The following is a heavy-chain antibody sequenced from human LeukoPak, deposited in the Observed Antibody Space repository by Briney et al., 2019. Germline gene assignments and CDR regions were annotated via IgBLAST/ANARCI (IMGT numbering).Heavy chain of an antibody. CDR1: GFTVNAYW. V-gene: IGHV3-74*01. D-gene: IGHD5-18*01. Sequence: GGSLRLSCVVSGFTVNAYWMHWVRQAPGGGLVWFSRIAPDGSRTDYADSVKGRFTISSDYAKNKVYLQLNSLRPEDTALYHCTMDTFGPRDHWGQGALVTVSS. J-gene: IGHJ4*02. CDR2: IAPDGSRT. CDR3: TMDTFGPRDH.